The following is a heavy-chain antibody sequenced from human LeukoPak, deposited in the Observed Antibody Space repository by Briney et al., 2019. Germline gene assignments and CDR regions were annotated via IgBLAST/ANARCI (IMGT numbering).Heavy chain of an antibody. V-gene: IGHV3-7*01. CDR1: GFTFSSYW. J-gene: IGHJ4*02. CDR3: ARGPSGYHNT. Sequence: GGSLRLSCAASGFTFSSYWMIWVRQAPGKGLEWVANIRQDGSEKYYVASVRGRFTISRDNAKNSLYLQMNSLRGEDTAVYYCARGPSGYHNTGGQGTLVTVSS. CDR2: IRQDGSEK. D-gene: IGHD5-12*01.